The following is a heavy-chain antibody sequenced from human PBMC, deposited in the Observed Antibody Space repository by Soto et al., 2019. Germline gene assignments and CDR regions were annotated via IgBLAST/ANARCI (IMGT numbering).Heavy chain of an antibody. D-gene: IGHD2-15*01. Sequence: QVQLVQSGFEVKKPGASVKVSCKTSGYTFTTYGVSWVRQAPGQGLEWMGWISPYNGNTNYAQRFQGRVILTTDTSTKTAYMELMSLRSDDTALYYCAREDGYCSGGSCHSGGWLEPWGQGTLVTVSS. CDR3: AREDGYCSGGSCHSGGWLEP. J-gene: IGHJ5*02. CDR1: GYTFTTYG. V-gene: IGHV1-18*01. CDR2: ISPYNGNT.